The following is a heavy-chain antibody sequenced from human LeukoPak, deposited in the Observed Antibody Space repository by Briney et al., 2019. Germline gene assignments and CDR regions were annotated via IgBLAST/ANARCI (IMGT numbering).Heavy chain of an antibody. CDR2: IKQDASEK. D-gene: IGHD3-22*01. CDR3: ARSVGLYYYDRSGYFDS. J-gene: IGHJ4*02. Sequence: GGSLRLSRAASGFTFSSYWMTWVRQAPGKGLEWVASIKQDASEKHHVDSVRGRFTISRDNAKKSLYLEMRSLRAEDTAVYYCARSVGLYYYDRSGYFDSWGQGTLVTVSS. V-gene: IGHV3-7*01. CDR1: GFTFSSYW.